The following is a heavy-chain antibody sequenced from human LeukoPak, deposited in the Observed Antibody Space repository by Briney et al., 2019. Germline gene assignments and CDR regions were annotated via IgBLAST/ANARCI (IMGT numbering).Heavy chain of an antibody. CDR1: GGTFNNYA. J-gene: IGHJ3*02. V-gene: IGHV1-69*04. CDR3: ASFYYDSSGYDAFDI. D-gene: IGHD3-22*01. Sequence: SVRVSCKASGGTFNNYAINWVRQAPGQGVEWMGGVIPILRIPNYAQKFQGRVTITADKSTSTAYMELSSLSSEHTAVYSCASFYYDSSGYDAFDIWGQGTMVTVSS. CDR2: VIPILRIP.